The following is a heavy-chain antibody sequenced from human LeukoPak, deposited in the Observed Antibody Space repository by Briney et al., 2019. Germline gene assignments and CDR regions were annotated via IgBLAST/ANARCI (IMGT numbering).Heavy chain of an antibody. CDR1: GGSFSGYY. J-gene: IGHJ6*03. Sequence: SDTLSLICAVYGGSFSGYYWSWIRQPPGKGLEWIGEINHSGSTNYNPSLKSRVTISVDTSKNQFSLKLSSVTAADTAVYYCARGPYYYDSSGPYYYMDVWGKGTTVTVSS. D-gene: IGHD3-22*01. V-gene: IGHV4-34*01. CDR3: ARGPYYYDSSGPYYYMDV. CDR2: INHSGST.